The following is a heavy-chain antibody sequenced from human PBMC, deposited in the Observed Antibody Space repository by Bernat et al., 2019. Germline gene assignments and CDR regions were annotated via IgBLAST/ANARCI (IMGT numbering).Heavy chain of an antibody. CDR3: AKDLGWYDASGYFY. D-gene: IGHD3/OR15-3a*01. V-gene: IGHV3-30*18. Sequence: QVQLVESGGGVVQPGRSLRLSCAASGFIFSRYGMHWVRQAPGQGLEWVAIISYDGSNTYYADSVKGRFTISRDNSKNTLYLQMNSLRAEDTAVYYCAKDLGWYDASGYFYWGQGTLVTVSS. J-gene: IGHJ4*02. CDR2: ISYDGSNT. CDR1: GFIFSRYG.